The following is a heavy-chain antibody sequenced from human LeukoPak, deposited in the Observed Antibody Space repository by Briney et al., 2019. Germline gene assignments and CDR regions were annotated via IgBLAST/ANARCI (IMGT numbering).Heavy chain of an antibody. Sequence: SETLSLTCTVSGGSISSYYWSWIRQPPGKGLEWIGYIYYSGSTNYNPSLKSRVTISVDTSKNQFSLKLSSVTAADTAVYYCARLSGYSSSWYPFDPWGQGTLVTVSS. CDR3: ARLSGYSSSWYPFDP. J-gene: IGHJ5*02. CDR1: GGSISSYY. V-gene: IGHV4-59*12. D-gene: IGHD6-13*01. CDR2: IYYSGST.